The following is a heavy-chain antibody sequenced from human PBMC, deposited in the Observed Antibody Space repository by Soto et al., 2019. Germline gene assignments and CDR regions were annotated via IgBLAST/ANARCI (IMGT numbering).Heavy chain of an antibody. CDR3: AREEGGHRVMDV. CDR1: VYSFSTYS. J-gene: IGHJ6*02. CDR2: IHSGDSNA. V-gene: IGHV5-51*01. Sequence: PGESLKISCKGSVYSFSTYSIGWVRQMPGKGLEWMGNIHSGDSNARYSPSFQGQVTISVDKSISTAYMQWSSLKASDTAMYYCAREEGGHRVMDVWGQGTAVTVSS.